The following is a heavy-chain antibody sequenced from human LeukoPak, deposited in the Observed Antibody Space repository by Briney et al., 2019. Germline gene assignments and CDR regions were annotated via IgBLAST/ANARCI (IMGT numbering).Heavy chain of an antibody. Sequence: PGASVKVSCKASGYTFTGYYMHWVRQAPGQGLEWMGWINPNSGGTNYAQKFQGRVTMTRDTSISTAYMELSRLRSDDTAVYYCAREGIVVVPAAIDYYYYYMDVWGKGTTVTVSS. V-gene: IGHV1-2*02. CDR2: INPNSGGT. J-gene: IGHJ6*03. CDR3: AREGIVVVPAAIDYYYYYMDV. D-gene: IGHD2-2*01. CDR1: GYTFTGYY.